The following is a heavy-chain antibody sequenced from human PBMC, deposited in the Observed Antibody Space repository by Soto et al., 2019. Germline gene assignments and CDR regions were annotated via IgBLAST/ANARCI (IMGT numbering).Heavy chain of an antibody. J-gene: IGHJ4*02. CDR2: ISSSGSSI. CDR1: EFTFKNYG. CDR3: ARGGSDRPGY. V-gene: IGHV3-48*02. D-gene: IGHD6-25*01. Sequence: EVQLVESGGGLVQPGGSLRLSCAASEFTFKNYGMDWVRQAPGKGLEWISYISSSGSSIEYADSVKGRFTISRDNAKSSLDLQMNSLRDEDTAVYYCARGGSDRPGYWGQGVLVTVSS.